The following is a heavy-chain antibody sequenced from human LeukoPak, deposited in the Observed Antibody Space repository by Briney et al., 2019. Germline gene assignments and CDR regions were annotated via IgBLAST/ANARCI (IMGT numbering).Heavy chain of an antibody. CDR3: AKDRDTYYYDSAGPGPDAFDI. CDR2: ISGSGYST. CDR1: GFIFSSYD. V-gene: IGHV3-23*01. D-gene: IGHD3-22*01. Sequence: GGSLRLSCAASGFIFSSYDMSWVRQAPGKGLEWVSTISGSGYSTYYADSVKGRFTISRDNSKNTLYLQMNSLRAEDTAVYYCAKDRDTYYYDSAGPGPDAFDIWGQGTMVTV. J-gene: IGHJ3*02.